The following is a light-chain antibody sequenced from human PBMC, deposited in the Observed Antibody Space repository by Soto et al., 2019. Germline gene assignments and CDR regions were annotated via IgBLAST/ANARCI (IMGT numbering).Light chain of an antibody. CDR1: QTISSNY. V-gene: IGKV3-20*01. CDR2: GAS. J-gene: IGKJ1*01. CDR3: QQYGSSPWT. Sequence: ETVLTQSPGTLSLSPGERATLSCRASQTISSNYLAWYRKTPGQAPRLLIYGASNRASGIADRFGGSGSGTDFTGIIGTLEPEDFALYDCQQYGSSPWTFGQETKVEIK.